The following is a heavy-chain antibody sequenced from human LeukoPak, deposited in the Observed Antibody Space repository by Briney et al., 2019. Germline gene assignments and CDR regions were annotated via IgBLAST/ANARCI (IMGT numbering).Heavy chain of an antibody. J-gene: IGHJ5*02. CDR1: GFTFSPYW. CDR2: INGDGSST. D-gene: IGHD5-12*01. V-gene: IGHV3-74*01. CDR3: ARDRGYQMVDP. Sequence: PGGSLRPSCAASGFTFSPYWMHWVRQAPGKGLVWVSRINGDGSSTDYADSVKGRFTISRDNAKNTLYLQMNSLTAEDTAVYYCARDRGYQMVDPWGQGTLVTVSS.